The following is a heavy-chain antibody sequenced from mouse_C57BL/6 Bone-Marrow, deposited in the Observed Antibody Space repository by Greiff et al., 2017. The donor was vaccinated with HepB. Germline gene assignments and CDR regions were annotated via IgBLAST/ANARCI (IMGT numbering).Heavy chain of an antibody. CDR1: GYTFTDYN. J-gene: IGHJ1*03. Sequence: DVQLQESGPELVKPGASVKIPCKASGYTFTDYNMDWVKQSHGKSLEWIGDINPNNGGTIYNQKFKGKATLTVDKSSSTAYMELRSLTSEDTAVYYCARDGITTGDYWYFDVWGTGTTVTVSS. V-gene: IGHV1-18*01. CDR3: ARDGITTGDYWYFDV. CDR2: INPNNGGT. D-gene: IGHD1-1*01.